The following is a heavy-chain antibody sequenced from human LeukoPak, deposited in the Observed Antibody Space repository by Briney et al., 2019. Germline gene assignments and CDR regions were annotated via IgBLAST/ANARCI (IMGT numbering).Heavy chain of an antibody. CDR3: TRVFLKSYSDAFDI. Sequence: GGSLRLSCAASGFTFSGFAFHWVRQASGKGLEWVGRIRSKARNYATVYAASVKGRFTISRDDSKNATYLQMNSLKTEDTAVYYCTRVFLKSYSDAFDIWGQGTMVTVSS. CDR2: IRSKARNYAT. V-gene: IGHV3-73*01. J-gene: IGHJ3*02. D-gene: IGHD1-26*01. CDR1: GFTFSGFA.